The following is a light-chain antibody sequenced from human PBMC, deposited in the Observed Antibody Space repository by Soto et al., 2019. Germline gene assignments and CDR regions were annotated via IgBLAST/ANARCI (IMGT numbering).Light chain of an antibody. CDR2: GAS. V-gene: IGKV1-39*01. Sequence: DIQMTQSPSSLSASVGDRVTITCRASQSISSNLNWYQQKPGKAPKILIYGASSLHSGVPSRFSGSGSGTDLTLTISSLQTEDFATYYCQQSYSTPRTFGQGTKVEIK. J-gene: IGKJ1*01. CDR3: QQSYSTPRT. CDR1: QSISSN.